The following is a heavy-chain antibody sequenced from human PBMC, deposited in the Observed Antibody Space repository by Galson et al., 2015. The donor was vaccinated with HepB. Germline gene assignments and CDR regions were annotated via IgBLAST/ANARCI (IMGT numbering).Heavy chain of an antibody. J-gene: IGHJ3*02. Sequence: SETLSLTCTVSGGSISSSYSGWIRQPPGKGLEWIGYIYYSVSTTYNPSLKSRVTISVDTSKNQFSLKLSSVTAADTAVYSCARGGGNGAFDIWGQGTMVTVSS. CDR3: ARGGGNGAFDI. D-gene: IGHD2-8*01. CDR2: IYYSVST. CDR1: GGSISSSY. V-gene: IGHV4-59*01.